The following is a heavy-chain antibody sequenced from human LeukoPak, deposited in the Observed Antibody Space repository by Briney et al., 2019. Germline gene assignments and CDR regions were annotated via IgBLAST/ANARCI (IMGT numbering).Heavy chain of an antibody. D-gene: IGHD5-12*01. V-gene: IGHV3-23*01. CDR2: ISGSGGST. CDR1: GFTFSSYA. CDR3: AKAYSGYDLDYYYYYMDV. J-gene: IGHJ6*03. Sequence: GGSLGLSCAASGFTFSSYAMSWVRQAPGKGLEWVSAISGSGGSTYYADSVKGRFTISRDNSKNTLYLQMNSLRAEDTAVYYCAKAYSGYDLDYYYYYMDVWGKGTTVTVSS.